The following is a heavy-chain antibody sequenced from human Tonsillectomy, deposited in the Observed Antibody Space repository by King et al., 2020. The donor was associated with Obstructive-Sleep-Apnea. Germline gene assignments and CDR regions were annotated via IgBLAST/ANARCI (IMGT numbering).Heavy chain of an antibody. CDR1: GFTFDDYA. D-gene: IGHD6-19*01. CDR2: ISGNSGSI. Sequence: QLVQSGGGLVQPGRSLRLSCLASGFTFDDYAMHWVRQAPGKGLEWVSGISGNSGSIGYVDSVKGRFTISRDNVKKSLYLQMNSLRVEDTALYYCAKDKDSSGWYADYWGQGTLVTVSS. J-gene: IGHJ4*02. V-gene: IGHV3-9*01. CDR3: AKDKDSSGWYADY.